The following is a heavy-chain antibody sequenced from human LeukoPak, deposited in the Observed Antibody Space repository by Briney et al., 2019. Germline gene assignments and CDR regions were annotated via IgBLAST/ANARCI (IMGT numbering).Heavy chain of an antibody. D-gene: IGHD3-22*01. J-gene: IGHJ3*02. CDR1: GGSVSSYY. Sequence: SETLSLTCTVSGGSVSSYYWSWIRQPPGKGLEWIGNIYSSGSTNYNPSLKSRVTISIDTSKKQFSLNLSSVTAADTAVYYCARHALTMIVVVAPPDAFDIWGQGTMVTVSS. CDR3: ARHALTMIVVVAPPDAFDI. CDR2: IYSSGST. V-gene: IGHV4-59*08.